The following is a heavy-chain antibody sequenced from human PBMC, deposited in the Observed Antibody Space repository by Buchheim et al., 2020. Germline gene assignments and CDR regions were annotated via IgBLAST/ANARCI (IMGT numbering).Heavy chain of an antibody. D-gene: IGHD3-3*01. V-gene: IGHV3-33*01. CDR1: GFTFSSYG. J-gene: IGHJ6*03. CDR2: IWYDGSNK. Sequence: QVQLVESGGGVVQPGRSLRLSCAASGFTFSSYGMHWVRQAPGKGLEWVAVIWYDGSNKYYADSVKGRFTISRDNSKNTLYLQMNTLRAEDTAVYYCARDSGRVYERDYYYYMDVWGKGTT. CDR3: ARDSGRVYERDYYYYMDV.